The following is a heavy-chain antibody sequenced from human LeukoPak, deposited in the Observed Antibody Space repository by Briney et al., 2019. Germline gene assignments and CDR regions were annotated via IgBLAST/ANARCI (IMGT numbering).Heavy chain of an antibody. CDR1: GFTLSSYS. J-gene: IGHJ4*02. Sequence: PGGSLRLSCAASGFTLSSYSMNWVRQAPGKGLEWVSSISSGSSYIYYADSVKGRFTISRDNAKNSLYLQMNSLRAEDTAVYYCARDGVVPAGRYLDYWGQGTLVTVSS. V-gene: IGHV3-21*01. D-gene: IGHD2-2*01. CDR3: ARDGVVPAGRYLDY. CDR2: ISSGSSYI.